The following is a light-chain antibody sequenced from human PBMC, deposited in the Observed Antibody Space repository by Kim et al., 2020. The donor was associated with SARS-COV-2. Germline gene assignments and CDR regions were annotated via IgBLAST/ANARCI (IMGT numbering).Light chain of an antibody. CDR2: KVS. CDR3: LQTIQFPWT. Sequence: PASISCRSSQSLVYSDGNIYLNWFHQRPGQSPRRLIYKVSNRDSGVPDRFSGSGSGTDFTLQISRVEAEDVGVYYCLQTIQFPWTFGQGTKVDIK. V-gene: IGKV2-30*01. J-gene: IGKJ1*01. CDR1: QSLVYSDGNIY.